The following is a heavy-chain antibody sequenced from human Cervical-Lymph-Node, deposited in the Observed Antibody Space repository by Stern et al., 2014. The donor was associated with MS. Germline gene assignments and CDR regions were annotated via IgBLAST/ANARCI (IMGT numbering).Heavy chain of an antibody. CDR1: GGSFMGYH. D-gene: IGHD3-16*01. CDR2: VNPSGTT. Sequence: QVQLQQWGAGLLKPSETLSLTCAVSGGSFMGYHWSWIRQSPGKGLEWIGEVNPSGTTNYNPALKGRVSMSVKTSKTQFSLNLSSVTAADTAVYYCARGRGKRVFDYWGQGTLVTVSS. V-gene: IGHV4-34*01. J-gene: IGHJ4*02. CDR3: ARGRGKRVFDY.